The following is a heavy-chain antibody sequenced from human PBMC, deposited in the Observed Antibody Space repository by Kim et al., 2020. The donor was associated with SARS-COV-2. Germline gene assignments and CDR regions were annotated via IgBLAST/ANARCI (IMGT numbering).Heavy chain of an antibody. CDR3: TCDAVTALVFWDAYDI. J-gene: IGHJ3*02. D-gene: IGHD3-3*01. V-gene: IGHV3-73*01. Sequence: GGSLRLSCAASGFSFSDSAMHWVRQAPGKGLEWVGRISSKANSYASTYAASVKDRFTIYSDDSSNAAYLQMNSLKTEDTAGYYCTCDAVTALVFWDAYDILGQGTIVPGSS. CDR2: ISSKANSYAS. CDR1: GFSFSDSA.